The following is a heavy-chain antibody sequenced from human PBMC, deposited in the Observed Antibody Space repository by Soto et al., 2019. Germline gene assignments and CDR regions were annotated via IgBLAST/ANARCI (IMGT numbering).Heavy chain of an antibody. CDR3: ARAPRYCSGGSCYPYWFDP. CDR1: GGSISSYY. Sequence: QVQLQESGPGLVKPSETLSLTCTVSGGSISSYYWSWIRQPPGKGLEWIGYIYYSGSTNYNPSLKSRVTISVDTSKNPFSLKLSSVTAADTAVYYCARAPRYCSGGSCYPYWFDPWGQGTLVTVSS. J-gene: IGHJ5*02. CDR2: IYYSGST. D-gene: IGHD2-15*01. V-gene: IGHV4-59*01.